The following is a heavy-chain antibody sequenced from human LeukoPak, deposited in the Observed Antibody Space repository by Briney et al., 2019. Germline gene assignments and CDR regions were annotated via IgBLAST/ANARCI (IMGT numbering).Heavy chain of an antibody. D-gene: IGHD5-12*01. V-gene: IGHV3-11*04. CDR3: ARQDSGYDFDY. J-gene: IGHJ4*02. CDR2: ISRSGSTI. CDR1: GFTFSNAW. Sequence: GGSLRLSCAASGFTFSNAWMSWVRQAPGKGLEWVSYISRSGSTIYYADSVKGRFTISRDNAKNSLYLQMNSLRAEDTAVYYCARQDSGYDFDYWGQGTLVTVSS.